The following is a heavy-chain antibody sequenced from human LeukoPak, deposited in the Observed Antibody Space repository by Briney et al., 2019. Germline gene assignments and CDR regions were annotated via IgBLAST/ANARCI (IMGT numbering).Heavy chain of an antibody. CDR2: INHDGRAT. CDR3: ARARVDFDY. CDR1: GFAFSGYW. V-gene: IGHV3-74*01. J-gene: IGHJ4*02. Sequence: GGSLRLSCAASGFAFSGYWMHWVRQAPGKGLVWVSRINHDGRATIYADSVKGRFTISRDNAKNTLYLQMNSLRAEDTAVYYCARARVDFDYWGQGTLVTVSS.